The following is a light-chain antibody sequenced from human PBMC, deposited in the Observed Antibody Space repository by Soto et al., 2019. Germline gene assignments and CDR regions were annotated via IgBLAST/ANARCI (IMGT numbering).Light chain of an antibody. CDR2: DVS. Sequence: DIQMTQSPSSVSASVGDRVTITCRASQSVSAWLAWYQQKPGKAPKFLMYDVSTLESGVPLRFSGSGSGTEFTLTINSLQPDDFATYYCQSYRNFSWTFGQGTKVDIK. CDR3: QSYRNFSWT. CDR1: QSVSAW. V-gene: IGKV1-5*01. J-gene: IGKJ1*01.